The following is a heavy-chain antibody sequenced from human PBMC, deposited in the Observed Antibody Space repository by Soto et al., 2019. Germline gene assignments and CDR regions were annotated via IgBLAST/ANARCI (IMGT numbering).Heavy chain of an antibody. D-gene: IGHD2-15*01. CDR3: AKDNDTLYGGSPFDY. V-gene: IGHV3-9*01. Sequence: PGGSLRLSXAASGFTFDDYAMHWVRQAPGKGLEWVSGISWNSGSIGYADSVKGRFTISRDNAKNSLYLQMNSLRAEDTALYYCAKDNDTLYGGSPFDYWGQGTLVTVS. J-gene: IGHJ4*02. CDR2: ISWNSGSI. CDR1: GFTFDDYA.